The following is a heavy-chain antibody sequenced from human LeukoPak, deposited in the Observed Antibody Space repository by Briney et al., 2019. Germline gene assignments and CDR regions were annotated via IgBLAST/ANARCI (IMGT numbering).Heavy chain of an antibody. CDR3: ARVDGDCTSGVCDDFDY. D-gene: IGHD2-8*01. CDR1: GYTFTGYY. Sequence: ASVKVSCKASGYTFTGYYMHWVRQAPGQGLEWMGWINPNSGGTNYAQKFQGRVTMTRDTSISTAYMELSRLRSDDTAVYYCARVDGDCTSGVCDDFDYWGQGTLVTVSS. CDR2: INPNSGGT. V-gene: IGHV1-2*02. J-gene: IGHJ4*02.